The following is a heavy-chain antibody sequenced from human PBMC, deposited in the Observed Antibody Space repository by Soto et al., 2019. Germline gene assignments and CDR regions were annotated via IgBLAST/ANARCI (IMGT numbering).Heavy chain of an antibody. CDR3: AKRGLRYFDWPHFDY. J-gene: IGHJ4*02. CDR2: ISGSGGST. CDR1: GFTFSGYA. V-gene: IGHV3-23*01. Sequence: PGGSLRLSCAASGFTFSGYAMSWVRQAPGKGLEWVSAISGSGGSTYYADSVKGRFTISRDNSKNTLYLQMNSLRAEDTAVYYCAKRGLRYFDWPHFDYWGQGTLVTVSS. D-gene: IGHD3-9*01.